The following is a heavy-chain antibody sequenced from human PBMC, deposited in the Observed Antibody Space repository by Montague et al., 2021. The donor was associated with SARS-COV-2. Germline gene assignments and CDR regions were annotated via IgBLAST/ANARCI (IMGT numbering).Heavy chain of an antibody. V-gene: IGHV4-59*08. CDR2: IFKNGGT. Sequence: SETLSLTCTVSGGSITNDDWSWIRQPPGKGLEWIGNIFKNGGTDYNPSLKSRVIISVDTSKSQFSLKVTSVTAADTAVYYCARYYERSLDVWGQGTTVTVSS. J-gene: IGHJ6*02. D-gene: IGHD3-22*01. CDR3: ARYYERSLDV. CDR1: GGSITNDD.